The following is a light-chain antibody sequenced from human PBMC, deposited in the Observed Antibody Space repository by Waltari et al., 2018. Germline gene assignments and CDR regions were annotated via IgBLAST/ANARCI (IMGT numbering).Light chain of an antibody. CDR1: QSISSY. CDR2: GAS. J-gene: IGKJ1*01. Sequence: DIQMTQSPSSLSASVGDRVTITCRASQSISSYLNWYQQKRGKAPKVLIYGASRLQSGVPSRCSGSGAGTDFTLTISSLQAEDFATYYCQQSYITLWTFGQGTKVEIK. V-gene: IGKV1-39*01. CDR3: QQSYITLWT.